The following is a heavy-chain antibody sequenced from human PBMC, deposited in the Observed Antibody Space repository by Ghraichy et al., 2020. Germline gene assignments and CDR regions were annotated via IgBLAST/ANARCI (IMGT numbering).Heavy chain of an antibody. J-gene: IGHJ4*02. CDR2: IIPIFGTA. Sequence: SVKVSCKASGGTFSSYAISWVRQAPGQGLEWMGGIIPIFGTANYAQKFQGRVTITADESTSTAYMELSSLRSEDTAVYYCARPAVRIYGGNSVWGFFDYWVQGTLVTVSS. CDR3: ARPAVRIYGGNSVWGFFDY. V-gene: IGHV1-69*13. D-gene: IGHD4-23*01. CDR1: GGTFSSYA.